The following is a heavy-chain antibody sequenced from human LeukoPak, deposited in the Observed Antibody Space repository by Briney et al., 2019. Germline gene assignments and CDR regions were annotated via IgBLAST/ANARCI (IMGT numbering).Heavy chain of an antibody. J-gene: IGHJ4*02. V-gene: IGHV4-59*01. CDR2: IYYSGSI. CDR3: ASRSSIWSGYQDTLYYFDS. Sequence: SETLSLTCTVSGGSMSSYYWSWIRQPPGKGLEWIGYIYYSGSINYNPSLKSRVTISVDTSKNQFSLKLSSVTAADTAVYYCASRSSIWSGYQDTLYYFDSWGQGTLVTVSS. CDR1: GGSMSSYY. D-gene: IGHD3-3*01.